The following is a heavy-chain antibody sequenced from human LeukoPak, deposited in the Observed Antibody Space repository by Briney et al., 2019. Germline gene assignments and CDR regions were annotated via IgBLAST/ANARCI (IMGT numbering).Heavy chain of an antibody. Sequence: SQTLSLTCTVSGGSISSGDYYWSWIRQPPGKGLGWIGYIYYSGSTYYNPSLKSRVTISVDTSKNQFSLKLSSVSAADTAVYYCARIENSFWSGSYYFDYWGQGTLVTVSS. D-gene: IGHD3-3*01. J-gene: IGHJ4*02. CDR2: IYYSGST. CDR3: ARIENSFWSGSYYFDY. CDR1: GGSISSGDYY. V-gene: IGHV4-30-4*08.